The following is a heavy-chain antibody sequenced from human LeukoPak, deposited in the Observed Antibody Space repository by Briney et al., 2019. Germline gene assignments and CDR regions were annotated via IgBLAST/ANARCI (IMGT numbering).Heavy chain of an antibody. CDR2: IDSAGDP. Sequence: GGSLRLSCAASGFTFSSYDMHWVRQPTGKGLEWISGIDSAGDPFYPGSVKGRFTISRENAKNSLYLQMNSLTAGDTAVYYCARAYTSTWYDSPLDYWGQGTLVTVSS. D-gene: IGHD6-13*01. CDR1: GFTFSSYD. V-gene: IGHV3-13*05. CDR3: ARAYTSTWYDSPLDY. J-gene: IGHJ4*02.